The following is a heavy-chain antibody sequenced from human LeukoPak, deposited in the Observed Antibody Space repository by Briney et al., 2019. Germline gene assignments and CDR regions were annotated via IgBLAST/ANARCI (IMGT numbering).Heavy chain of an antibody. J-gene: IGHJ5*02. D-gene: IGHD2-2*01. CDR2: IKQDGSEK. CDR3: ARDDCSSISCYHNWFDP. Sequence: AGGSLRLSCAASGFTFSSYWMSWVRQAPGKGLEWVANIKQDGSEKYYVDSVKGRFTISRENAKNSLYLQMNSLRAEDTAVYYCARDDCSSISCYHNWFDPWGQGTLVTVSS. CDR1: GFTFSSYW. V-gene: IGHV3-7*01.